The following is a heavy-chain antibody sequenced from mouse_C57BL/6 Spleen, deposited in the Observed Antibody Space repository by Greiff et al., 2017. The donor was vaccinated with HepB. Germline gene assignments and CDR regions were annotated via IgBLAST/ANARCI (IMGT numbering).Heavy chain of an antibody. V-gene: IGHV1-7*01. D-gene: IGHD1-1*01. Sequence: QVQLKESGAELAKPGASVKLSCKASGYTFTSYWMHWVKQRPGQGLEWIGYINPSSGYTKYNQKFKDKATLTADKSSSTAYMQLSSLTYEDSAVYYCARYDTTVPHYFDYWGQGTTLTVSS. CDR2: INPSSGYT. CDR3: ARYDTTVPHYFDY. J-gene: IGHJ2*01. CDR1: GYTFTSYW.